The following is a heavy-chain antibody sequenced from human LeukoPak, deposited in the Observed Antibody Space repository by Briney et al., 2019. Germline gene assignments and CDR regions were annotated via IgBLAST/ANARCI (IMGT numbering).Heavy chain of an antibody. J-gene: IGHJ4*02. CDR2: INPNSGAT. Sequence: ASVKVSCKASGYTFTAYYMHWMRQAPGQGLEYMGWINPNSGATNCAQKFQGRVTMTRDTSISTVYMELSGLRSDDTAVYYCAPVAASGPYCSDYWGQGTLVTVSS. V-gene: IGHV1-2*02. CDR3: APVAASGPYCSDY. D-gene: IGHD6-13*01. CDR1: GYTFTAYY.